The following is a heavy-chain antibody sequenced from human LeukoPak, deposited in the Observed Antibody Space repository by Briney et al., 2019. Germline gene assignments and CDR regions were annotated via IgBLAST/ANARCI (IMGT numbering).Heavy chain of an antibody. CDR1: GYTFTNYY. CDR3: AREIGPRQLHLWGSAFDY. V-gene: IGHV1-46*01. CDR2: INPSGGGT. D-gene: IGHD5-18*01. Sequence: GASVKVSCKASGYTFTNYYMHWDRQAPGQRLEWLGIINPSGGGTSYAQKFQGRLTMTRDTSTTTVYMELSSLRSEDTAMYYCAREIGPRQLHLWGSAFDYWGQGTLVTVSS. J-gene: IGHJ4*02.